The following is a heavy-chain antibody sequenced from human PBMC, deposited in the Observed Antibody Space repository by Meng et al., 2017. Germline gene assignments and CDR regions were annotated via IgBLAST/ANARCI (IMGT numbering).Heavy chain of an antibody. CDR1: GYNFPDYY. D-gene: IGHD6-13*01. CDR2: IDPKNGDT. V-gene: IGHV1-2*06. CDR3: ARDEDISAAGKLFGDY. Sequence: QWQVVQTGTEVKNPAAAVKASCKPSGYNFPDYYIHWVRQAPGQGLEWMGRIDPKNGDTHYAQKFQGRVTMTGDTSISTAYMDLSGLRSDDTAVYYCARDEDISAAGKLFGDYWGQGTLVTVSS. J-gene: IGHJ4*02.